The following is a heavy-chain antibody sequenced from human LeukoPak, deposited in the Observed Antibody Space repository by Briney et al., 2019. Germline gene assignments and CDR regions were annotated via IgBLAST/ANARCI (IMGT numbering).Heavy chain of an antibody. J-gene: IGHJ4*02. Sequence: PGGSLRLSCAASGFTVSSNYMSWVRQAPGKGLEWVSVIYTGGSTYYADSVKGRFTISIDNSKNTLYLQMNSLRAEDTAVYFCARSSVSYYFYWGQGTLVTVSS. CDR1: GFTVSSNY. V-gene: IGHV3-66*01. CDR3: ARSSVSYYFY. CDR2: IYTGGST. D-gene: IGHD1-26*01.